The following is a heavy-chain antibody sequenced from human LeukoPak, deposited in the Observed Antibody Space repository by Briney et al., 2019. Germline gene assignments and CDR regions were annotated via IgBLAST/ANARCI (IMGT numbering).Heavy chain of an antibody. CDR1: GFTFSSYA. CDR2: ISYGGNNK. J-gene: IGHJ4*02. V-gene: IGHV3-30*04. D-gene: IGHD3-22*01. CDR3: ARGPRFGIRMIVVVTKGHFDY. Sequence: GGSLRLSCAASGFTFSSYAMHWVRQAPGKGLEWVAAISYGGNNKYYGDSVKGRFTISRDNSKKTLYLQMNSLRAEDTAVYYCARGPRFGIRMIVVVTKGHFDYWGQGTLVTVSS.